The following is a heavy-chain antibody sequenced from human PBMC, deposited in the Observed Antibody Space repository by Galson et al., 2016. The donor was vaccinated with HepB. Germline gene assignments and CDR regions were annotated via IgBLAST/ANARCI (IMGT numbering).Heavy chain of an antibody. D-gene: IGHD2/OR15-2a*01. CDR3: TRVSFLGRGLTN. V-gene: IGHV6-1*01. J-gene: IGHJ4*02. CDR1: GDSVSSNIAA. Sequence: CAISGDSVSSNIAAWNWIRQSPSRGLEWLGRTYYRSKWYNDYVPSVKSRITISPDTSKNQFSLQLKSVTPEDTAVYYCTRVSFLGRGLTNWRQGILVTVSS. CDR2: TYYRSKWYN.